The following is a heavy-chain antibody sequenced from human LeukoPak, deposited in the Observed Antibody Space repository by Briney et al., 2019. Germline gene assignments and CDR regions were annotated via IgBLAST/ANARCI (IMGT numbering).Heavy chain of an antibody. V-gene: IGHV3-23*01. J-gene: IGHJ4*02. CDR3: AKDIASSGSYKGCVDY. CDR2: ISGSGGST. D-gene: IGHD3-10*01. CDR1: GFTFSSYA. Sequence: PGGSLRLSCAASGFTFSSYAMSWVRQAPGKGLEWVSAISGSGGSTYYADSVKGRFTISRDNSKNTLYLQMNSLRAEDTAVYYCAKDIASSGSYKGCVDYWGQGTLSPSPQ.